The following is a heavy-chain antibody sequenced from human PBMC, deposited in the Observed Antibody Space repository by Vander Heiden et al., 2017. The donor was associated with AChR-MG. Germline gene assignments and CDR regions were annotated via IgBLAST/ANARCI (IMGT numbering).Heavy chain of an antibody. CDR2: IRSKAYGGTT. D-gene: IGHD2-2*01. CDR3: SSPRSDCSSTSCYMGYYGMDV. CDR1: GLIFGHYA. Sequence: EVQLVESGGSLIKPGRSPRLSCTASGLIFGHYAMTWSRQATGKGLEWVGFIRSKAYGGTTEDAASVKGRFTISRDDSKSIAYLQMNSLKTEDTAVYYCSSPRSDCSSTSCYMGYYGMDVWGQGTTVTVSS. V-gene: IGHV3-49*05. J-gene: IGHJ6*02.